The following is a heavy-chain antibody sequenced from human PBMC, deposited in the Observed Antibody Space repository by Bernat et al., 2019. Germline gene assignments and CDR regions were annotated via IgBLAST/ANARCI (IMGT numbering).Heavy chain of an antibody. V-gene: IGHV3-48*03. D-gene: IGHD5-24*01. J-gene: IGHJ4*02. CDR1: GFTFSNYE. CDR2: IGSGGGTI. Sequence: EVQLVESGGGLVQPGGSLRLSCAASGFTFSNYEMNWVRQAPGKGLEWVSYIGSGGGTIYYADSVKGRFTISRDNAKNSLYLQMNSLRAEDTAVYYCARGWLQLDYWGQGTQVTVSS. CDR3: ARGWLQLDY.